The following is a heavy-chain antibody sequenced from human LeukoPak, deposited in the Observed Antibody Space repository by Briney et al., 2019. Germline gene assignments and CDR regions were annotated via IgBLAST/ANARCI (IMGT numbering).Heavy chain of an antibody. J-gene: IGHJ5*02. V-gene: IGHV4-59*01. Sequence: SETLSLTCTVSGGSISSYYWSWIRQPPGKGLEWIGDMSYSGSTNYNPSLKSRVTISLDTPKNQFSLKLSSVTAADTAVYYCARNRGGAAAGFDPWGQGTLVTVSS. CDR2: MSYSGST. CDR1: GGSISSYY. D-gene: IGHD6-13*01. CDR3: ARNRGGAAAGFDP.